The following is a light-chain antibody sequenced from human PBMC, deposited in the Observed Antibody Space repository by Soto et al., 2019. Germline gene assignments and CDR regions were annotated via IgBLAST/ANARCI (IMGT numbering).Light chain of an antibody. CDR1: TNDSGRYNY. Sequence: QSALTQPASVSGSPGQSVTISCAGTTNDSGRYNYVSWYQLHPGKAPKLLISEVINRPSGVPDRFSGSKSGTMASLTISGLQPDDEANYYCASITGSNTPVVFGGGTKLTVL. J-gene: IGLJ3*02. V-gene: IGLV2-14*01. CDR2: EVI. CDR3: ASITGSNTPVV.